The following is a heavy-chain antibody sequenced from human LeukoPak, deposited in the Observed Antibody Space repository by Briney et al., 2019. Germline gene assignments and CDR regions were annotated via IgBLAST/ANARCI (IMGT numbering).Heavy chain of an antibody. J-gene: IGHJ4*02. D-gene: IGHD3-22*01. CDR2: MNPNSGNT. CDR1: GYTFTSYD. V-gene: IGHV1-8*01. Sequence: GASVKVSCKASGYTFTSYDINWVRQATGQGLEWMGWMNPNSGNTGYAQKFQGRVTMTRNTSISTAYMELSSLRSEDTAVYYCAQLGYDSSRQYYFDYWGQGTLVTVSS. CDR3: AQLGYDSSRQYYFDY.